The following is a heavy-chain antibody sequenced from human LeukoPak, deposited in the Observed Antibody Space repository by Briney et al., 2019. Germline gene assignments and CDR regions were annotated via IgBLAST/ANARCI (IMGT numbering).Heavy chain of an antibody. J-gene: IGHJ4*02. CDR3: AKDYYGSGAFDY. D-gene: IGHD3-10*01. CDR2: ISGSGGTT. CDR1: GFTFSNYG. V-gene: IGHV3-23*01. Sequence: GGSLRLSCAASGFTFSNYGMHWVRQAPGKGLEWVSSISGSGGTTDYADSVKGRFTISRDNSKNTLYLQMNSLRAEDTAVYYCAKDYYGSGAFDYWGQGTLVTVSS.